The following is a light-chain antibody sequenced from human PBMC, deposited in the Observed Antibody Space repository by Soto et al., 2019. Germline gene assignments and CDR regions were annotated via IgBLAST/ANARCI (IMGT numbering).Light chain of an antibody. CDR2: AAS. J-gene: IGKJ4*01. V-gene: IGKV1-9*01. CDR1: QGISSY. CDR3: QQLNSYPLT. Sequence: DIRLTQSPSFLSASVGDRVTITCRASQGISSYLAWYQQKPGKAAKLLIYAASTLQSGVPSRFSGSGSGTEFTLTISSLQPEDFATYYCQQLNSYPLTFGGGTKVDIK.